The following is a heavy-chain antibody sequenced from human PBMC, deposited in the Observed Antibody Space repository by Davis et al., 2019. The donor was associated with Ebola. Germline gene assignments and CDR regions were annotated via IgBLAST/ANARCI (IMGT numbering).Heavy chain of an antibody. CDR1: GFTFSHAG. J-gene: IGHJ4*02. V-gene: IGHV3-15*01. CDR3: WSDYGEKF. D-gene: IGHD4-17*01. Sequence: PGGSLRLSCEASGFTFSHAGMNWVRQAPGKGLEWGGRIKSQADGRTTDYAAPVKGRFTISIDDSKKTLYLQMNSLKTEDTAVYYCWSDYGEKFWGQGTLVTVSS. CDR2: IKSQADGRTT.